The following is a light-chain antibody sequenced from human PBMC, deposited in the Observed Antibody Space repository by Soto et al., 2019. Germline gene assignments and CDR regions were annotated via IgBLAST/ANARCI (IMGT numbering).Light chain of an antibody. V-gene: IGKV3D-15*01. CDR1: QSINRY. Sequence: EIVMTQSPATLSVSPGESATLSCRASQSINRYLAWYVQKPGQAPRRVIYGASTWGTGVPPRFTGSGSGTEFTLTISDLQSEDFAVYYCQQYNSWPITFGQGTRREIK. J-gene: IGKJ5*01. CDR2: GAS. CDR3: QQYNSWPIT.